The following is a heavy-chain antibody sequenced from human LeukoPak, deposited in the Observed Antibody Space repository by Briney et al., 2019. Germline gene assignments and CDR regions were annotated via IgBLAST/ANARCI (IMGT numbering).Heavy chain of an antibody. J-gene: IGHJ5*02. CDR3: ARGDCSGGSCYGHTWFDP. V-gene: IGHV4-34*01. CDR2: ISQSGST. D-gene: IGHD2-15*01. Sequence: SQTLSLTCGVYGGPFSGYYWTWIRKPPAKALELIGEISQSGSTNYNPSLQSRITISVDASKNQFSLRLSFVTAADTAVYYCARGDCSGGSCYGHTWFDPGGQGTLVTVPS. CDR1: GGPFSGYY.